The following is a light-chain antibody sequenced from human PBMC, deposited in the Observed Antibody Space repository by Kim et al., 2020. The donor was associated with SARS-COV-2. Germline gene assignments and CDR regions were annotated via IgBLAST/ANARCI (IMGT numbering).Light chain of an antibody. CDR1: QSVSSSY. Sequence: SPGERATRSCRASQSVSSSYLAWYQQKPGQAPRRLIYGASSRATGIPDRFSGSGSGTDFTLTISRLEPEDFAVYYCQQYGSSSLTFGGGTKVDIK. J-gene: IGKJ4*01. V-gene: IGKV3-20*01. CDR3: QQYGSSSLT. CDR2: GAS.